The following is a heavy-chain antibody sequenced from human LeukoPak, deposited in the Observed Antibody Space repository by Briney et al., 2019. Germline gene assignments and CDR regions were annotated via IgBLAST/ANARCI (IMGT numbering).Heavy chain of an antibody. D-gene: IGHD6-19*01. J-gene: IGHJ4*02. CDR1: GYTFLSYD. V-gene: IGHV1-18*01. CDR2: ISAYNGNT. Sequence: GASVKVSCKASGYTFLSYDINWVRQAAGQGLEWMGWISAYNGNTNYAQKLQGRVTMTTDTSTSTAYMELRSLRSDDTAVYYCARGGGGMTVALFDQWGQGTPVTVSS. CDR3: ARGGGGMTVALFDQ.